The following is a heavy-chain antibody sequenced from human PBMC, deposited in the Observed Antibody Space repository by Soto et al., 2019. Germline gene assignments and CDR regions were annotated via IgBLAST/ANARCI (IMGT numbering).Heavy chain of an antibody. CDR2: IVAGSGDT. J-gene: IGHJ4*02. CDR3: AADPTYYYDSSGYYQGPN. CDR1: GFTFTSSA. V-gene: IGHV1-58*01. Sequence: ASVKVSCKASGFTFTSSAVQWVRQARGQRLEWIGWIVAGSGDTNYAQKFQERVTITRDMSTSTAYMELSSLRSEDTAVYYCAADPTYYYDSSGYYQGPNWGQGTLVTVSS. D-gene: IGHD3-22*01.